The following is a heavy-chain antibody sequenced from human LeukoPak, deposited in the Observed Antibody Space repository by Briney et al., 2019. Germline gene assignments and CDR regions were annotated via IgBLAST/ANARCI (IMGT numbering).Heavy chain of an antibody. D-gene: IGHD1-14*01. V-gene: IGHV1-8*01. CDR3: ARAPRNDP. Sequence: ASVKVSCKTSGYPFTTWEINGVRQAAGQGLEWMGWVHPNSGNTAYAQKFQGRVTMTRDTSISTAYMELRGLSFDDTAVYFCARAPRNDPWGQGHLVPVSS. J-gene: IGHJ5*02. CDR1: GYPFTTWE. CDR2: VHPNSGNT.